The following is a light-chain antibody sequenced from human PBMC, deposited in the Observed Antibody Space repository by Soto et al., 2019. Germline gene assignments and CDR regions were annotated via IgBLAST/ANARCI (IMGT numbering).Light chain of an antibody. Sequence: QSALTQPPSASGSPGQSVAISCTGTSSDVGGYNYVSWYRQHPGKAPKLMIYEVNKRPSGVPGRFSGSKSGNTASLTVSGLQAEDEADYYCSSYAGSSNVFGTGTKVTVL. CDR2: EVN. CDR3: SSYAGSSNV. V-gene: IGLV2-8*01. CDR1: SSDVGGYNY. J-gene: IGLJ1*01.